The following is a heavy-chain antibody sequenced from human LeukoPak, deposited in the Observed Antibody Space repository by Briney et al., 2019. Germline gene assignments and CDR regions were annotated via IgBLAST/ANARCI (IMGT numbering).Heavy chain of an antibody. J-gene: IGHJ4*02. Sequence: GGSLRLSCAASEFTFSSYAMSWVRQAPGKGLEWVSTISGGGVSKYYADSVRDRFTISRDTSQTTLYLQMNSLRAEDTAVYYCAKLSSGYWGQGTLVTVSS. CDR3: AKLSSGY. CDR1: EFTFSSYA. V-gene: IGHV3-23*01. D-gene: IGHD6-6*01. CDR2: ISGGGVSK.